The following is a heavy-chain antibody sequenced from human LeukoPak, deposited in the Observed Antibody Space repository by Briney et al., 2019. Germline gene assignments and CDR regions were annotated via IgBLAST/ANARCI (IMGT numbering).Heavy chain of an antibody. CDR1: GFTFSSYW. J-gene: IGHJ3*01. Sequence: GGSLRLSCAASGFTFSSYWMSWVRQAPGKGLEWLANIKQDGSEKYYVDSVKGRFTISRDNAKNSLYLQINSLRAEDTAVYYCARSSYSSSSSVWGQGTMVTVSS. CDR3: ARSSYSSSSSV. V-gene: IGHV3-7*03. D-gene: IGHD6-6*01. CDR2: IKQDGSEK.